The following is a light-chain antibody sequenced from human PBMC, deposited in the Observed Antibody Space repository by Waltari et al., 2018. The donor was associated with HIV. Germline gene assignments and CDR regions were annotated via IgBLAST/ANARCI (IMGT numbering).Light chain of an antibody. Sequence: ASGSPGQSVTISCSGTSNDVGPYDYVSWYQQHPDKAPRLIIYEVYKRPSGVPDRFSGSKSGNTASLTVSGLQAEDEADYYCTSYAGSDNLMLFGGGTKVTVL. V-gene: IGLV2-8*01. J-gene: IGLJ2*01. CDR2: EVY. CDR3: TSYAGSDNLML. CDR1: SNDVGPYDY.